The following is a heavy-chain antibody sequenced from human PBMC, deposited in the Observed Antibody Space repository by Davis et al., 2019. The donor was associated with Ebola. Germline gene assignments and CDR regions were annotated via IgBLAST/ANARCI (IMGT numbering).Heavy chain of an antibody. CDR1: GFTFSSYG. CDR2: ISYDGSNK. V-gene: IGHV3-30*03. Sequence: GESLKISCAASGFTFSSYGMHWVHQAPGKGLEWVAVISYDGSNKYYADSVKGRFTISRDNSKNTLYLQMNSLRAEDTAVYYCARGSYCSGTSCNTLGYFQHWGQGTLVTVS. CDR3: ARGSYCSGTSCNTLGYFQH. J-gene: IGHJ1*01. D-gene: IGHD2-2*01.